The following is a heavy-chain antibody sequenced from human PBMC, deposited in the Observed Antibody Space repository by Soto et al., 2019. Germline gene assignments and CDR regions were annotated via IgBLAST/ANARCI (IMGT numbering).Heavy chain of an antibody. V-gene: IGHV4-34*01. CDR2: IHPSGTT. CDR1: DGSLSHYY. J-gene: IGHJ6*02. CDR3: ARGRDEYKLGNV. Sequence: QVQLQQWGAGLLKPSETLSLTCAVYDGSLSHYYWSWIRQSPGKGLEWIGEIHPSGTTDYNPSLWSRVTLSLDTSKNQFSLNLISVTAADTAVYYCARGRDEYKLGNVWGPGTTVTVSS. D-gene: IGHD7-27*01.